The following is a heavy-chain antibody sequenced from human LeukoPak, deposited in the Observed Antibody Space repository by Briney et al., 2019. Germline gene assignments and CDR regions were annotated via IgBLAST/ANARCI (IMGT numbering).Heavy chain of an antibody. J-gene: IGHJ4*02. CDR2: ISYDGSNR. D-gene: IGHD3-22*01. Sequence: GRSLRLSCAASGFTFSSYGMHWVRQAPGKGLEWVAVISYDGSNRYYADSVKGRFTISRDNSKNTLYLQMNSLRAEDTALYYCAKAGGSSGYYFDYWGQGTLVTVSS. CDR3: AKAGGSSGYYFDY. V-gene: IGHV3-30*18. CDR1: GFTFSSYG.